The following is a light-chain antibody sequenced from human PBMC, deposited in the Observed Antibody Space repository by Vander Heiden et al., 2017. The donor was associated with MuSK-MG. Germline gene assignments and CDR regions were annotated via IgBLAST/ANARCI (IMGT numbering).Light chain of an antibody. V-gene: IGKV4-1*01. J-gene: IGKJ2*01. CDR3: HQDDSTPFT. CDR1: QSVLYSSNNRNY. Sequence: DFVMTQSPDSLAVSLGERATINCKSSQSVLYSSNNRNYLAWYQLKPGQPPKLLFSWASTREFGVPDRFPGSGSGTDFTLTISSLQAEDVAVYYCHQDDSTPFTFGQGTKLEIK. CDR2: WAS.